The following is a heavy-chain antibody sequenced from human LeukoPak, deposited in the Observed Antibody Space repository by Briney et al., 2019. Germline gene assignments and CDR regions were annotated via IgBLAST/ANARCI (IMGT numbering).Heavy chain of an antibody. CDR2: ISAYNGNT. Sequence: ASVKVSCKASGYTFTSYGISWVRQAPGQGLEWMGWISAYNGNTNCEQKFQGRVTMTTDTSTSTAYMELRSLRSDDTALYYCARAESLYGGNLAAAFDIWGQGTMVTVSS. V-gene: IGHV1-18*01. D-gene: IGHD4-23*01. CDR1: GYTFTSYG. CDR3: ARAESLYGGNLAAAFDI. J-gene: IGHJ3*02.